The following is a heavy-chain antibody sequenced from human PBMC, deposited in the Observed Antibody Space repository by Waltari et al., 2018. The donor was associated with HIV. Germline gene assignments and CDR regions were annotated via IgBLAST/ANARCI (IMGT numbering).Heavy chain of an antibody. J-gene: IGHJ4*02. V-gene: IGHV1-69*01. D-gene: IGHD3-22*01. CDR3: ARARKYYYDSSGYYLLDY. CDR1: GGTFSSYA. Sequence: QVQLVQSGAEVKKHGSPVKVSCKASGGTFSSYAISWVRQAPGQGLEWMGGIIPIFGTANYAQKFQGRVTITADESTSTAYMELSSLRSEDTAVYYCARARKYYYDSSGYYLLDYWGQGTLVTVSS. CDR2: IIPIFGTA.